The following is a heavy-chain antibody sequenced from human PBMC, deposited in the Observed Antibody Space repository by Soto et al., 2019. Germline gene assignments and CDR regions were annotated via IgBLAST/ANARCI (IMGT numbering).Heavy chain of an antibody. J-gene: IGHJ6*02. CDR3: AREYSSSDRYYYYGVDV. D-gene: IGHD6-6*01. CDR1: GYMFTTYW. Sequence: GESLKISCKGSGYMFTTYWISWVRQMPGKGLEWMGRIDPSDSYTNYSPSFQGHVTISADKSISTAFLQWSSLKASDTAMYYCAREYSSSDRYYYYGVDVWRQGTTVTVSS. V-gene: IGHV5-10-1*01. CDR2: IDPSDSYT.